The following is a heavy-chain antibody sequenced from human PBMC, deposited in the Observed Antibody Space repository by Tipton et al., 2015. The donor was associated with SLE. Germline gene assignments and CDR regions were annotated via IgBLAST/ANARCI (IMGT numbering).Heavy chain of an antibody. D-gene: IGHD3-10*01. CDR3: ASAGDSGSYYNAQFDY. CDR2: IYASGST. Sequence: TLSLTCTVSGGSISSYYWSWIRQPAGNGLEWIGRIYASGSTNYNPSLKSRVTMSIDTSKNQFSLELSSVTAADTAVYYCASAGDSGSYYNAQFDYWGQGTLVTVSS. CDR1: GGSISSYY. J-gene: IGHJ4*02. V-gene: IGHV4-4*07.